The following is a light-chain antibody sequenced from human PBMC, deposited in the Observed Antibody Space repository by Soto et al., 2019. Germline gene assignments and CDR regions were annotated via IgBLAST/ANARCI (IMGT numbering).Light chain of an antibody. CDR1: RDVGSD. J-gene: IGKJ4*01. V-gene: IGKV1-6*01. Sequence: QSPSSLFACVGEQLILTCRASRDVGSDVSWYQQKPGQAPKLLIYAASNLYTGVPSRLSGSRAGTVFTLTIRSLQPDDTASYYCQQYDNLLTFGGGTKVDIK. CDR2: AAS. CDR3: QQYDNLLT.